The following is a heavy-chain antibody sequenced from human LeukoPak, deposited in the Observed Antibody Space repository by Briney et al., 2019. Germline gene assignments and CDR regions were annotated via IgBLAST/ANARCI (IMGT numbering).Heavy chain of an antibody. V-gene: IGHV3-30*04. CDR1: GFTFSSYA. D-gene: IGHD3-10*01. Sequence: GGSLRLSCAASGFTFSSYAMHWVRQAPGKGLEWVAVISYDGSNKYYADSVKGRFTISRDNSKNTLYLQMNSLRAEDTAVYYCAKDEEDSMVRGVIDYWGQGTLVTVSS. J-gene: IGHJ4*02. CDR3: AKDEEDSMVRGVIDY. CDR2: ISYDGSNK.